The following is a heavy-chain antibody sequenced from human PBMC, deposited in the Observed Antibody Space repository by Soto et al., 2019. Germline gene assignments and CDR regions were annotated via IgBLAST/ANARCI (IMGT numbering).Heavy chain of an antibody. CDR3: ARGMATAPFDY. J-gene: IGHJ4*02. V-gene: IGHV3-21*01. CDR1: GFTVSSYS. Sequence: PXGSLRLSYAASGFTVSSYSMNGVRQAPGKGLEWVSSISSSSSYIYYADSVKGRFTISRDNAKNSLYLQMNSLRAEDTAVYYCARGMATAPFDYWGQGTLVTVSS. D-gene: IGHD5-12*01. CDR2: ISSSSSYI.